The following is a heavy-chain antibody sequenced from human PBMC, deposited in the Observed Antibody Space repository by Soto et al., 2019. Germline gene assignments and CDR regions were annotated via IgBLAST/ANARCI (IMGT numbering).Heavy chain of an antibody. CDR2: IIPILGIA. D-gene: IGHD2-2*01. Sequence: QVQLVQSGAEVKKPGSSVKVSCKASGGTFSSYTISWVRQAPGQGLEWMGRIIPILGIANYAQKFQGRVTITADKSTSTAYMELSSLRSEDTAVYYCAREEDIVVVPAGGDYYYGMDVWGQGTTVTVSS. CDR1: GGTFSSYT. J-gene: IGHJ6*02. CDR3: AREEDIVVVPAGGDYYYGMDV. V-gene: IGHV1-69*08.